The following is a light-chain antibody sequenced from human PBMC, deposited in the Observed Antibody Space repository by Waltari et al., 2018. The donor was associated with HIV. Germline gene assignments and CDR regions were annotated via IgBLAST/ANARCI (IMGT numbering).Light chain of an antibody. J-gene: IGLJ2*01. Sequence: QSALTQPPSASGSPGQSVTISCTGTSSDVGGYNYVSWYQQHPGEAPKLMIYEVTKRPSGVPDRFSGFKSGNTASLTVSGLQAEDEADYYCSSYGGSNNVVFGGGTKLTVL. V-gene: IGLV2-8*01. CDR1: SSDVGGYNY. CDR2: EVT. CDR3: SSYGGSNNVV.